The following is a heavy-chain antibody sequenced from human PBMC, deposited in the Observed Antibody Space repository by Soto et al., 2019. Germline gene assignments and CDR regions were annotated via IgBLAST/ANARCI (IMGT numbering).Heavy chain of an antibody. V-gene: IGHV3-23*01. CDR1: GFTFSSFG. Sequence: EVQLLESGGGLVQPGGSLRLSCAASGFTFSSFGMSWVRQAPGKGLEWVSAISGSGGSTYYADSVKGRFTISRDNSKNTLYLQMSGLRAEDTAVYYCAKDRVGGDWGQGKTVTVSS. J-gene: IGHJ6*02. CDR3: AKDRVGGD. D-gene: IGHD2-15*01. CDR2: ISGSGGST.